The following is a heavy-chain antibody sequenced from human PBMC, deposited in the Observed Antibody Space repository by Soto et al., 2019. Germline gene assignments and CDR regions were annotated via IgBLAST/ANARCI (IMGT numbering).Heavy chain of an antibody. Sequence: QVQVVQSGAEVKKPGASVKVACKASGYSFDTFGMSWVRQAPGQGLEWMGWISIEKGDTNSAQKLQDRVTMTTDTSTSTVYMELRSLTSDDTAAYYCARCYCSVGSCFTCWHFDLWGRGTLVTVSS. CDR1: GYSFDTFG. J-gene: IGHJ2*01. CDR2: ISIEKGDT. CDR3: ARCYCSVGSCFTCWHFDL. V-gene: IGHV1-18*01. D-gene: IGHD2-15*01.